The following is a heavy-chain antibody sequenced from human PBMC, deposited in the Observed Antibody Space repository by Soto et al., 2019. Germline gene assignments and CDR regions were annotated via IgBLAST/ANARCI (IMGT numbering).Heavy chain of an antibody. J-gene: IGHJ6*02. Sequence: QVQLVQSGAEVKKPGASVKVSCKASGYTFTSYDINWVRQATGQGLEWMGWMNPNSGNTGYAQKFQGRVTMTRNTSISPPYMELSSLRSEDTAVYYCARGTTVTTSYYYYYGMYVWGQGTTVTVSS. CDR3: ARGTTVTTSYYYYYGMYV. D-gene: IGHD4-17*01. V-gene: IGHV1-8*01. CDR2: MNPNSGNT. CDR1: GYTFTSYD.